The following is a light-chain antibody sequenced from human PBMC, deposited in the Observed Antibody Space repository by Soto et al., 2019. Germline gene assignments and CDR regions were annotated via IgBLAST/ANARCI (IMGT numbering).Light chain of an antibody. CDR3: QQLNSYFGT. V-gene: IGKV1-9*01. Sequence: DIQLTQSPSFLSASVGDRVTITCRASQGISSYLAWYQQKPGKAPKLLIYAASTLQSGVPSRFSGSGSGTEFTLTISSLQPEDFATYYCQQLNSYFGTFGPGTKVDIK. CDR2: AAS. CDR1: QGISSY. J-gene: IGKJ3*01.